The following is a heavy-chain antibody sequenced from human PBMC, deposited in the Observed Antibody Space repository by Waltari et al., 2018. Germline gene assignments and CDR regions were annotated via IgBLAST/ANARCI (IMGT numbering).Heavy chain of an antibody. CDR1: GYSISSCYY. J-gene: IGHJ4*02. CDR3: AREQAGTRYFDY. V-gene: IGHV4-38-2*02. Sequence: QVQLQESSPGLVKPSETLSLTCAVSGYSISSCYYWRWRRQPRGEGVEWIGSYNRSGRTYSNPSLKSRVTITVNTSKNQFSQKLSSVTAADTAVYYCAREQAGTRYFDYWGQGTLVTVSS. CDR2: YNRSGRT. D-gene: IGHD6-13*01.